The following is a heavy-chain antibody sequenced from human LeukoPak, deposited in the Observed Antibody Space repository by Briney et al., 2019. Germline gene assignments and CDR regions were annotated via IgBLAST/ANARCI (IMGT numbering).Heavy chain of an antibody. D-gene: IGHD3-3*01. V-gene: IGHV4-59*01. J-gene: IGHJ6*02. CDR3: AREGYDFWSGYHLTGDYYGMDV. CDR1: GGSXXXYY. CDR2: IYYSGST. Sequence: GGSXXXYYWSWIRQPPGKGLEWIGYIYYSGSTNYNPSLKSRVTISVDTSKNQFSLKLSSVTAADTAVYYCAREGYDFWSGYHLTGDYYGMDVWGQGTTVTVSS.